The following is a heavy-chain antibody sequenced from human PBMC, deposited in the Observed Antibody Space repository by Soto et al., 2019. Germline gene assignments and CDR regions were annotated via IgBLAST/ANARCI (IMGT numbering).Heavy chain of an antibody. D-gene: IGHD3-22*01. CDR2: IWYDGSNK. CDR1: GFTFSSYS. CDR3: ARDRYYDSSGPFDY. J-gene: IGHJ4*02. V-gene: IGHV3-33*01. Sequence: QVQLVESGGGVVQPGRSLRLSCAASGFTFSSYSMHWVRQAPGKGLEWVAVIWYDGSNKYYADSVKGRFTISRDNSKNTLYLQMNSLRAEDTAVYYCARDRYYDSSGPFDYWGQGTLVTVSS.